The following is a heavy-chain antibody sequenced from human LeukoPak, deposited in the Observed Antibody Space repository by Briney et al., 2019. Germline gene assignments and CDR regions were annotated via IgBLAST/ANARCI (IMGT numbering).Heavy chain of an antibody. CDR3: ARVVPWWSTALYAFDI. CDR2: IYYSGST. D-gene: IGHD2-15*01. CDR1: GLTVSSNY. Sequence: GSLLLSGAASGLTVSSNYMSWVRQAPGKGLEGIGYIYYSGSTNYNPSLKGRVTISVGTSKNQFSLKLSSVTAGDTAVYYWARVVPWWSTALYAFDIWGQGTMVTVSS. V-gene: IGHV4-59*02. J-gene: IGHJ3*02.